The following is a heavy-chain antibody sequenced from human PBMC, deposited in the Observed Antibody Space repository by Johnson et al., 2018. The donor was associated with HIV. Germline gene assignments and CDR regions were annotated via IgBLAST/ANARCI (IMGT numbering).Heavy chain of an antibody. CDR1: GFTFSSYG. V-gene: IGHV3-30*02. CDR2: IRYDGSNK. J-gene: IGHJ3*02. CDR3: ATGDGRGAFDI. Sequence: QMQLVESGGGVVQPGGSLRLSCAASGFTFSSYGMHWVRQAPGKGLEWVAFIRYDGSNKYYADSVKGRFTISRDNSKNTLYLQMNSLRAEDTAVYYCATGDGRGAFDIWGQGTMVTVSS. D-gene: IGHD7-27*01.